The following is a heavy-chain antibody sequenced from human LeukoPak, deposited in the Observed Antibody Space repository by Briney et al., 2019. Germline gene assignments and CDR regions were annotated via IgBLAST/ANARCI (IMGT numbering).Heavy chain of an antibody. Sequence: ASVKVSCKASGYTFTGYYMHWVRQAPGQGLEWMGRINPNSGGTNNAQKFPSRVTITMDTSISTASTELSRLRCEDTAVYYLARAEDYCSGGSCYVSYYYYMDVWGKGTTVTVSS. CDR2: INPNSGGT. J-gene: IGHJ6*03. CDR1: GYTFTGYY. D-gene: IGHD2-15*01. CDR3: ARAEDYCSGGSCYVSYYYYMDV. V-gene: IGHV1-2*06.